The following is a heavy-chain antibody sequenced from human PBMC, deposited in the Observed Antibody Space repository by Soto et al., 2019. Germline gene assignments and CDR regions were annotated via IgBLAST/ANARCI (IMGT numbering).Heavy chain of an antibody. CDR3: ARAYSGSYLLDY. J-gene: IGHJ4*02. Sequence: SETLSLTCTVSGYSISSGYYWGWIRQPPGKGLEWIGSIYHSGSTYYNPSLKSRVTISVDTSKNQFSLKLSSVTAADTAVYYCARAYSGSYLLDYWGQGTLVTVSS. V-gene: IGHV4-38-2*02. D-gene: IGHD1-26*01. CDR1: GYSISSGYY. CDR2: IYHSGST.